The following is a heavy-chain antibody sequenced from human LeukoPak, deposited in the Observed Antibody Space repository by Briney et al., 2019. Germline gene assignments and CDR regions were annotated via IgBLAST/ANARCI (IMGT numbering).Heavy chain of an antibody. J-gene: IGHJ4*02. CDR3: AAVRYCSGGRCYGVPRPFDY. D-gene: IGHD2-15*01. Sequence: SVKVSCKASGFTFTSSAMQWVRQARGQRLEWIGWIVVGSGNTNYAQKFQERVTITRDMSTSTAYMELSSLRSEDTAVYYCAAVRYCSGGRCYGVPRPFDYWGQGTLVTVSS. V-gene: IGHV1-58*02. CDR1: GFTFTSSA. CDR2: IVVGSGNT.